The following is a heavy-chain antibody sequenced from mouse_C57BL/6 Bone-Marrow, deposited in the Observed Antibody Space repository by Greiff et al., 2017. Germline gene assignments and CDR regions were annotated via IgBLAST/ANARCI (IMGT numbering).Heavy chain of an antibody. CDR3: ARWEGYHLAY. V-gene: IGHV1-55*01. D-gene: IGHD2-2*01. CDR1: GYTFTSYW. Sequence: QVQLQQPGAELVKPGASVKMSCKASGYTFTSYWITWVKQRPGQGLEWIGDIYPGSGSTNYNQKFKGKSTLTVDKSSSTADMQLSSLTSDDFAVYYCARWEGYHLAYWRQWALVTVSA. J-gene: IGHJ3*01. CDR2: IYPGSGST.